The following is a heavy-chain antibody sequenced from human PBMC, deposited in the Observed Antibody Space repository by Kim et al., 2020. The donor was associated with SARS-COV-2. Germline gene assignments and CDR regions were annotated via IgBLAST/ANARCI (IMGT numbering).Heavy chain of an antibody. D-gene: IGHD1-26*01. J-gene: IGHJ4*02. CDR2: PDGSET. Sequence: PDGSETYYMDSVKGRFTISRDNAQNSLYLQMNSLRAEETAVYYCVGATFDYWGQGTLVTVSS. V-gene: IGHV3-7*01. CDR3: VGATFDY.